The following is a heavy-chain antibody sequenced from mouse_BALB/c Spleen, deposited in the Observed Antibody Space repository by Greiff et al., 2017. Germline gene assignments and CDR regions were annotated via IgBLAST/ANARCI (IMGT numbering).Heavy chain of an antibody. J-gene: IGHJ4*01. CDR1: GYTFTSYW. CDR3: ARDRYAMDD. Sequence: VQLQQPGAELVKPGASVKLSCKASGYTFTSYWMHWVKQRPGQGLEWIGEIDPSDSYTNYNQKFKGKATLTVDKSSNTAYMQLSSLTSEDSAVYYCARDRYAMDDWGQGTSVTVSS. CDR2: IDPSDSYT. V-gene: IGHV1-69*02.